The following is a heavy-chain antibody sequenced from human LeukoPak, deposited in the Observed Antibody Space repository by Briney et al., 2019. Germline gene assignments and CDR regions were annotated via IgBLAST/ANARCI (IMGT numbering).Heavy chain of an antibody. CDR1: GFSLSTSGVG. J-gene: IGHJ4*02. D-gene: IGHD6-13*01. CDR2: IYWNDDK. CDR3: GHCAGIAAADC. Sequence: SGPTQANPTQTLTLTCTFSGFSLSTSGVGVGWIRQPPGKALEWLALIYWNDDKSYSPSLKSRLTITKDSSKNQVVLTMTDMDPVDKATYYCGHCAGIAAADCWGQGTLVTVSS. V-gene: IGHV2-5*01.